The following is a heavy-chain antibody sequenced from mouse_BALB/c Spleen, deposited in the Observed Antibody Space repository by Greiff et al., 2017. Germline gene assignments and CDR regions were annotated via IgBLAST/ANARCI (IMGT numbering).Heavy chain of an antibody. CDR3: ARDGDGYSYYYAMDY. CDR1: GFSLTGYG. J-gene: IGHJ4*01. Sequence: VKLMESGPGLVAPSQSLSITCTVSGFSLTGYGVNWVRQPPGKGLEWLGMIWGDGSTDYNSALKSRLSISKDNSKSQVFLKMNSLQTDDTARYYCARDGDGYSYYYAMDYWGQGTSVTVSS. D-gene: IGHD2-3*01. V-gene: IGHV2-6-7*01. CDR2: IWGDGST.